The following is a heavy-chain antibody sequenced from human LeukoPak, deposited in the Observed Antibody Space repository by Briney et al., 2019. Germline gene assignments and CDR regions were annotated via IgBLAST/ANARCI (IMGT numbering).Heavy chain of an antibody. Sequence: PSETLSLTYAVYGGSFSGYYWSWIRQPPRKGLEWIGEINHSGSTNYNPSLKSRVTISVDTSKNQFSLKLSSVTAADTAVYYCARGRPPSGYDFSYWGQGTLVTVSS. CDR3: ARGRPPSGYDFSY. CDR2: INHSGST. V-gene: IGHV4-34*01. CDR1: GGSFSGYY. J-gene: IGHJ4*02. D-gene: IGHD5-12*01.